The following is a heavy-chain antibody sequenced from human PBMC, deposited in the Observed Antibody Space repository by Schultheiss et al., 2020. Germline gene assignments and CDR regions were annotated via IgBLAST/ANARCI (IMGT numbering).Heavy chain of an antibody. CDR3: AKDYGDFDY. V-gene: IGHV3-9*01. D-gene: IGHD3-10*01. CDR2: ISWNSGSI. CDR1: GFTFDDYA. J-gene: IGHJ4*02. Sequence: GGSLRLSCAASGFTFDDYAMHWVRQAPGKGLEWVSGISWNSGSIGYADSVKGRFTISRDNAKNSLYLQMSSLRAGDTAMYYCAKDYGDFDYWGQGTLVTVSS.